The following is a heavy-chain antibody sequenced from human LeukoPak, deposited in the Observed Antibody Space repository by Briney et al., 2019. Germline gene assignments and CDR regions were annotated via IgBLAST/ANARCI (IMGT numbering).Heavy chain of an antibody. CDR2: IYYSGST. CDR1: GGSISSGGYY. D-gene: IGHD6-19*01. V-gene: IGHV4-31*03. Sequence: SETLSLTCTVSGGSISSGGYYWSWIRQHPGKGLEWVGYIYYSGSTYCNPSLKSRVTISVDTSKNQFSLKLSSVTAADTAVYYCARAGIAVAGTKYYYGMDVWGQGTTVTVSS. CDR3: ARAGIAVAGTKYYYGMDV. J-gene: IGHJ6*02.